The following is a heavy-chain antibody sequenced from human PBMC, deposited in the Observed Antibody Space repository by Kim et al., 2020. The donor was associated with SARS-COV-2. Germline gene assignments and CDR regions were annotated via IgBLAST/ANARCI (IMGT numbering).Heavy chain of an antibody. CDR1: GGSISSSSYY. D-gene: IGHD5-12*01. CDR3: ASRIVAPGYYYYGMDV. CDR2: IYYSGST. V-gene: IGHV4-39*01. Sequence: SETLSLTCTVSGGSISSSSYYWGWIRQPPGKGLEWIGSIYYSGSTYYNPSLKSRVTISVDTSKNQFSLKLSSVTAADTAVYYCASRIVAPGYYYYGMDVWGQGATVTVSS. J-gene: IGHJ6*02.